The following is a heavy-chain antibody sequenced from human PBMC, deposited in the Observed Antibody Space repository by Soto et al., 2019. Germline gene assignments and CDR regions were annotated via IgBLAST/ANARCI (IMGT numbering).Heavy chain of an antibody. CDR2: ISYDGSNK. Sequence: GGSLRLSCAASGFTFSSYGMHWVRQAPGKGLEWVAVISYDGSNKYYADSVKGRFTISRDNSKNTLYLQMNSLRAEDTAVYYCAKEYGGGSYLHAFDIWGQGTMVTVPS. J-gene: IGHJ3*02. V-gene: IGHV3-30*18. CDR1: GFTFSSYG. CDR3: AKEYGGGSYLHAFDI. D-gene: IGHD1-26*01.